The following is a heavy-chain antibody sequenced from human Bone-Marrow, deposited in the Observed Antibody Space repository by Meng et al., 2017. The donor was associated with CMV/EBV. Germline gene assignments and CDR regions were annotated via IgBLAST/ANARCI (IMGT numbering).Heavy chain of an antibody. CDR1: GFTFGDYA. D-gene: IGHD1-26*01. V-gene: IGHV3-49*04. CDR3: TRESELPPANAFDI. CDR2: IRSKAYGGTT. Sequence: GEYLKISCTASGFTFGDYAMSWVRQAPGKGLEWVGFIRSKAYGGTTEYAASVKGRFTISRDDSKSIAYLQMNSLKTEDTAVYYCTRESELPPANAFDIWGQGTMVTVSS. J-gene: IGHJ3*02.